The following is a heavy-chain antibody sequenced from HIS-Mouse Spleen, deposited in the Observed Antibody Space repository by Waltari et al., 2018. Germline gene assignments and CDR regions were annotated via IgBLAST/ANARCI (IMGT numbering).Heavy chain of an antibody. CDR1: GGSISSYY. CDR3: ARGPLAWYFDY. V-gene: IGHV4-59*01. CDR2: YYSGST. J-gene: IGHJ4*02. Sequence: QVQLQESGPGLVKPSETLSLTCTVSGGSISSYYWSWIRQPPGKGLEWIGYYSGSTNYNPSLKSRVTISVDTSKNQFSLKLSSVTAADTAVYYCARGPLAWYFDYWGQGTLVTVSS.